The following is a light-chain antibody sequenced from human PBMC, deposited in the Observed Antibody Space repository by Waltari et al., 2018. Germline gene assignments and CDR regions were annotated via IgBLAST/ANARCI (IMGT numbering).Light chain of an antibody. Sequence: QSVLPQPPPASGTPGQRVTMSCSGSPSHIGSPYVSWYQHLPGMAPKLLISRNNQRPSGVSDRFSASKSGTSASLAISGLRSDDEAEYYCAAWDDSLRGAVFGTGTKVSVL. CDR2: RNN. J-gene: IGLJ1*01. V-gene: IGLV1-47*01. CDR3: AAWDDSLRGAV. CDR1: PSHIGSPY.